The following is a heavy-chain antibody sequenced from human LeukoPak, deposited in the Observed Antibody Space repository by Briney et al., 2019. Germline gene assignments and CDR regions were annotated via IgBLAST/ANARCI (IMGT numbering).Heavy chain of an antibody. V-gene: IGHV1-8*02. J-gene: IGHJ6*03. Sequence: ASVKVSCKASGYTFTSNNINWVRQAPGQGLEWMGWMNPKSSNTDYAQKFQGRLTMTRDTSTNTAYMELSGLRSDDTAVYYCARDIGGRGYDFWSGYYYYYMDVWGKGTTVTVSS. CDR1: GYTFTSNN. CDR2: MNPKSSNT. D-gene: IGHD3-3*01. CDR3: ARDIGGRGYDFWSGYYYYYMDV.